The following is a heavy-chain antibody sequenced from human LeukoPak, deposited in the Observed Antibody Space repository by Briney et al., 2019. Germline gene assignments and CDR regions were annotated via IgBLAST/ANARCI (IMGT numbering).Heavy chain of an antibody. J-gene: IGHJ4*02. CDR2: ITSNGGST. V-gene: IGHV3-64*02. Sequence: PGGSLRLSCAACGFTLSSYGMHSVRQAPGKGLEYVSGITSNGGSTYYGDSVKGRFTISRDNSENILYLQMGSLRDEDMAVYYCARGSRWSYPNWGQGTLVTVSS. D-gene: IGHD3-10*01. CDR1: GFTLSSYG. CDR3: ARGSRWSYPN.